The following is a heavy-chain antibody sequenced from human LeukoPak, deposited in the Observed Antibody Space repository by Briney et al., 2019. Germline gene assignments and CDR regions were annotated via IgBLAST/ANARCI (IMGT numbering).Heavy chain of an antibody. J-gene: IGHJ5*02. V-gene: IGHV4-34*01. D-gene: IGHD5-24*01. CDR1: GGSFSGYY. CDR3: ARGKGGGRWLQLGWFDP. CDR2: INHSGST. Sequence: SETLSLTCAVYGGSFSGYYWSRIRQPPGKGLEWIGEINHSGSTNYNPSLKSRVTISVDTSKNQFSLKLSSVTAADTAVYYCARGKGGGRWLQLGWFDPWGQGTLVTVSS.